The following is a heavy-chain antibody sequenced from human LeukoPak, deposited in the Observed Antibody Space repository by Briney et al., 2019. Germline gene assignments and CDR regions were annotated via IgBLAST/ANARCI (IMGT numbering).Heavy chain of an antibody. J-gene: IGHJ4*02. Sequence: SETLSLTCTVSGGSISSYFWSWIRQPPGKGLEWLGYIYNSGSISSNPSLKSRVTVSVDTSKNQFSLKLSSVTAADTAVYYCARGPHGSYYVFDYWGQGTLVTVSS. D-gene: IGHD1-26*01. V-gene: IGHV4-59*01. CDR3: ARGPHGSYYVFDY. CDR1: GGSISSYF. CDR2: IYNSGSI.